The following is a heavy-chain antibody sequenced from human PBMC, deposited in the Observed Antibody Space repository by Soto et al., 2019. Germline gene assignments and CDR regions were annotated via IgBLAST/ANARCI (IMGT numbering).Heavy chain of an antibody. Sequence: SVKVSRKPSGCRFTFLYIHLVRQAPGLGLECMGWIDPRSGASRKTQRFQGRFTMTRDTSTNTVYMELRSLRSDDTADYFSARDNYAPLDDWGQGTLVTVSS. CDR3: ARDNYAPLDD. CDR1: GCRFTFLY. D-gene: IGHD2-2*01. CDR2: IDPRSGAS. V-gene: IGHV1-2*02. J-gene: IGHJ4*02.